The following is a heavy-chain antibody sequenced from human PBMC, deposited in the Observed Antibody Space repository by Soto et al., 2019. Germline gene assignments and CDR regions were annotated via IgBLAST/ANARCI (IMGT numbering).Heavy chain of an antibody. D-gene: IGHD2-15*01. Sequence: GGSLRLSCAASGFTFSGYWMTWVRQAPGKGLEGVANISPDGSEEYYVDSVKGRFTISRDNAKNSVYLQMNSLRGEDTALYYCTRDLNQDTRPWGQGTQVTVSS. CDR2: ISPDGSEE. CDR3: TRDLNQDTRP. J-gene: IGHJ5*02. V-gene: IGHV3-7*04. CDR1: GFTFSGYW.